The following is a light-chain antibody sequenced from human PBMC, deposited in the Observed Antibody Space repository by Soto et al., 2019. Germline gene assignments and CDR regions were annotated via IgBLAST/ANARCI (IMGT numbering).Light chain of an antibody. V-gene: IGKV3-15*01. CDR1: QNILSN. Sequence: EIVMTQSPATLSVSPGERATLSCRASQNILSNLSWYQQKPGQAPRLLIYAASTRPTGIPARFSGSGSGTESTLTISSLQSEDFEIYYCQQYNNWPITFGQGTRLEIK. J-gene: IGKJ5*01. CDR2: AAS. CDR3: QQYNNWPIT.